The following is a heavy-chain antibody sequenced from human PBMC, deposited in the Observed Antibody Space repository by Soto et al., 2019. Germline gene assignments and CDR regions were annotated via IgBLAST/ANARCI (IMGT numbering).Heavy chain of an antibody. CDR3: AKGMEWAPGTSPGEYYYYYGMDV. CDR2: ISYDGSNK. CDR1: GFTFSSYG. D-gene: IGHD3-3*01. Sequence: QVQLVESGGGVVQPGRSLRLSCAASGFTFSSYGMHWVRQAPGKGLEWVAVISYDGSNKYYADSVKGRFTISRDNSNNTLYLQMNSLRAEDTAVYYCAKGMEWAPGTSPGEYYYYYGMDVWGQGTTVTVSS. V-gene: IGHV3-30*18. J-gene: IGHJ6*02.